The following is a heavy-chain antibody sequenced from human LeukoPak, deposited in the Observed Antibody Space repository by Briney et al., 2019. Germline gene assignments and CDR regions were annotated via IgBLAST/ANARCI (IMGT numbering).Heavy chain of an antibody. D-gene: IGHD2-21*01. V-gene: IGHV3-74*03. J-gene: IGHJ4*02. CDR1: GFAFSNHW. Sequence: GGSLRLSCAASGFAFSNHWMHWVRQAPGKGPVWVSRIDEGGSNAMYADSVKGRFSISRDNAKNTVNLQMNSLRAEDTGVYYCIRDEALWRLDYWGQGTLVTVSS. CDR2: IDEGGSNA. CDR3: IRDEALWRLDY.